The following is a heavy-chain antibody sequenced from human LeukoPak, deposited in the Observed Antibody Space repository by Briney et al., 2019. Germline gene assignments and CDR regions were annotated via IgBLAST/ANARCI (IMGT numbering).Heavy chain of an antibody. J-gene: IGHJ4*02. CDR2: ISAYNGNT. V-gene: IGHV1-18*01. CDR3: ARDVGRSYDLDY. CDR1: GYTFTSYG. Sequence: GASVKVSCKASGYTFTSYGISWVRQAPGQGLEWMGLISAYNGNTDYAQSLQGRVTMTIDTSTSTVYMELRSLRSDDTAVYYCARDVGRSYDLDYWGQGTLVTVSS. D-gene: IGHD3-16*01.